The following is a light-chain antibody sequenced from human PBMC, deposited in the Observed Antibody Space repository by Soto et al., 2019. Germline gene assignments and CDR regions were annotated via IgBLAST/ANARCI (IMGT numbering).Light chain of an antibody. CDR3: QQYGSFSPIT. J-gene: IGKJ4*01. CDR2: DAS. V-gene: IGKV3-20*01. CDR1: QTVRNNY. Sequence: IVLTQSPCTLSLSPGERATLSCRASQTVRNNYLAWYQQKPGQAPRLLIYDASSRATGIPDRFSGGGSGTEFTLSISRLQTDDFATYYCQQYGSFSPITFGGGTKVDIK.